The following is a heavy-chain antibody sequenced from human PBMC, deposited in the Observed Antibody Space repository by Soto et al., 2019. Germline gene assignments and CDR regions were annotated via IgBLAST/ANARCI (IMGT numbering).Heavy chain of an antibody. CDR3: ARDSDHSSSWNWCDP. Sequence: EVQLVESGGGLVKPGWSLRLSCAASGFTFSSYSMNWVRQAPGQGLEWVSAISSSSSYIYYADSVKGRFTISRDNAKNSQYLQMNSQRAEDTAVYYCARDSDHSSSWNWCDPWGQGTLVTVSS. CDR1: GFTFSSYS. J-gene: IGHJ5*02. D-gene: IGHD6-13*01. V-gene: IGHV3-21*01. CDR2: ISSSSSYI.